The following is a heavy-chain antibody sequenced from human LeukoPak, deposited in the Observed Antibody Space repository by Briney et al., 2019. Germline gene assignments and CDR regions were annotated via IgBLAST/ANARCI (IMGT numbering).Heavy chain of an antibody. CDR2: IYPGDSDT. CDR3: ARLYIGSFDD. CDR1: GYIFTNHW. Sequence: GESLKISCKASGYIFTNHWIGWVRQMPGKGLEWMGVIYPGDSDTRYSPPFQGQVTISADKSISTAYLQWSSLKASDTAMYYCARLYIGSFDDWGQGTLVTVSS. J-gene: IGHJ4*02. D-gene: IGHD1-26*01. V-gene: IGHV5-51*01.